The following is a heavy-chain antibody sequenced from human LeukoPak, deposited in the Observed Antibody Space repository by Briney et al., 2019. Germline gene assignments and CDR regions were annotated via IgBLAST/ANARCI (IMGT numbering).Heavy chain of an antibody. Sequence: SQTLSLTCTVSGGSISSGSYYWSWIRQPAGKGLEWIGRIYTSGSTNYNPSLKSRVTISVDTSKNQFSLKLSSVTAADTAVYYCAREAAAGNHYYMDVWGKGTTVTISS. V-gene: IGHV4-61*02. D-gene: IGHD6-13*01. CDR3: AREAAAGNHYYMDV. CDR1: GGSISSGSYY. J-gene: IGHJ6*03. CDR2: IYTSGST.